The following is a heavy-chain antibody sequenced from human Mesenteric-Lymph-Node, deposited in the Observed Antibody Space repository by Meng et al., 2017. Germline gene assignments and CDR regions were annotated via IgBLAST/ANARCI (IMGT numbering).Heavy chain of an antibody. CDR2: IFFEGNNK. Sequence: QVLLVESAGGVVQPGRSLTLSRAATGVTFSRYAIHWVRQAPGKGLEWVALIFFEGNNKYYADSVKGRFSISRDKSKNTLYLQMNSLRTEDTAVYDCARDGIYSGSGTYFDNWGQGPLVTVSS. CDR1: GVTFSRYA. J-gene: IGHJ4*02. V-gene: IGHV3-30-3*01. D-gene: IGHD3-10*01. CDR3: ARDGIYSGSGTYFDN.